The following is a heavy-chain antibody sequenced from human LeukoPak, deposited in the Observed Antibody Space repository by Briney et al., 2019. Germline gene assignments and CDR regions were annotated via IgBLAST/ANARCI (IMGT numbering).Heavy chain of an antibody. J-gene: IGHJ4*02. V-gene: IGHV3-11*04. Sequence: PGGSLRLSCAASGFSFSDYYMSWIRQAPGKGLEWVSYISGSRSDIYYADSVKGRFTISRDNAKNSLYLQMNSLRAEDTAVYYCAKGQTISLGPRPFDYWGQGTLVTVSS. CDR2: ISGSRSDI. D-gene: IGHD3-16*01. CDR1: GFSFSDYY. CDR3: AKGQTISLGPRPFDY.